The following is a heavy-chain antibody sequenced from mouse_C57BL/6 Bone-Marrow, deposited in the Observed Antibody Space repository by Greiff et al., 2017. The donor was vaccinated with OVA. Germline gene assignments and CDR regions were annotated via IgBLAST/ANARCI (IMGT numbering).Heavy chain of an antibody. Sequence: VQLQQPGAELVKPGASVKMSCKASGYTFTSYWITWVKQRPGQGLEWIGDIYPGSGSTNYNEKFKSKATLTVDTSSSTAYMQRSSLTSEDSAVYYCARRGTVVATEYYAMDYWGQGTSVTVSS. V-gene: IGHV1-55*01. D-gene: IGHD1-1*01. CDR1: GYTFTSYW. J-gene: IGHJ4*01. CDR2: IYPGSGST. CDR3: ARRGTVVATEYYAMDY.